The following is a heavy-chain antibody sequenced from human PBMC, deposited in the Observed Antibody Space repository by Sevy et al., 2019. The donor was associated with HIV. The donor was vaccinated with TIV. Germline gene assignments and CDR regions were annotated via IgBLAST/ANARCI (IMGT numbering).Heavy chain of an antibody. D-gene: IGHD1-1*01. Sequence: GGSLRLSCVASGFSFSLYAMSWVRQAPGKGLEWVSAISGGGGSTYYADSVKGRFTISRDTSKNTLSLQMTSLRAEDTAVYDCAKEGTSYGRDYFDYWGQGTLVTVSS. CDR2: ISGGGGST. V-gene: IGHV3-23*01. CDR1: GFSFSLYA. J-gene: IGHJ4*02. CDR3: AKEGTSYGRDYFDY.